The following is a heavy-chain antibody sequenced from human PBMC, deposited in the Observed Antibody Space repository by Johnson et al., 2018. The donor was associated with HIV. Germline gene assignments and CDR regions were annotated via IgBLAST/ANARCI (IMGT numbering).Heavy chain of an antibody. CDR3: ARAVGGTREGSGAFDI. D-gene: IGHD1-26*01. CDR2: IYSGGGT. CDR1: DFTVGSIY. Sequence: VQLVESGGGLVQPGGSLRLSCAASDFTVGSIYMSWVRQAPGKGLEWVSLIYSGGGTYYADSVKGRFTISRDNSKNTVYLQMNSLRAEDTAVYYCARAVGGTREGSGAFDIWGQGTMVTVSS. J-gene: IGHJ3*02. V-gene: IGHV3-66*01.